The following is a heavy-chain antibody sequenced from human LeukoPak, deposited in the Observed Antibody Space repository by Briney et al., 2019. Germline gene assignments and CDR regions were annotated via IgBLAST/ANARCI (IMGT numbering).Heavy chain of an antibody. D-gene: IGHD6-13*01. J-gene: IGHJ4*02. Sequence: ASVKASCKASGGTFSSYAISWVRQAPGQGLEWMGGIIPIFGTANYAQKFQGRVTITTDESTSTAYMELSSLRSEDTAVYYCASTPHGYSSSWYYFDYWGQGTLVTVSS. V-gene: IGHV1-69*05. CDR1: GGTFSSYA. CDR2: IIPIFGTA. CDR3: ASTPHGYSSSWYYFDY.